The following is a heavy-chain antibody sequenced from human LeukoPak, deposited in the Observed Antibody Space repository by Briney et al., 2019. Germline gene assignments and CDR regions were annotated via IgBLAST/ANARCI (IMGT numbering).Heavy chain of an antibody. Sequence: GGSLRLSCEASRFTFSSYWMSWVRQAPGKGLEWVANINEDGSEKYFVESVKGRFTVSRDNSNNTLFLQMNSLRADDTAVYYCARASGSSAYYYFDYWGQGTLVTVSS. D-gene: IGHD3-22*01. CDR2: INEDGSEK. CDR1: RFTFSSYW. J-gene: IGHJ4*02. V-gene: IGHV3-7*02. CDR3: ARASGSSAYYYFDY.